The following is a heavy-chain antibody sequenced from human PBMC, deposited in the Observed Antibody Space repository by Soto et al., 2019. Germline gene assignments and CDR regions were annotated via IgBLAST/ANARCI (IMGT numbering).Heavy chain of an antibody. CDR2: ISSSGSTI. Sequence: VQLVESGGGLVQPGGSLRLSCAASGFTFSSYEMNWVRQAPGKGLEWVSYISSSGSTIYYADSVKGRFTISRDNAKNSLYLQMNSLRAEDTAVYYCASCYKYYGMDVWGQGTTVTVSS. CDR3: ASCYKYYGMDV. V-gene: IGHV3-48*03. CDR1: GFTFSSYE. D-gene: IGHD2-2*02. J-gene: IGHJ6*02.